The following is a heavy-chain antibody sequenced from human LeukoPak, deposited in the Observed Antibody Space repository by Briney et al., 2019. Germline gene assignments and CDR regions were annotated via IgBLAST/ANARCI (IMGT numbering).Heavy chain of an antibody. D-gene: IGHD4-17*01. V-gene: IGHV1-69*04. CDR2: IMPIFGIA. CDR3: ARADYGDAFDI. J-gene: IGHJ3*02. Sequence: SVKVSCKASGGTFSSYAISWVRQAPGQGLEWMGRIMPIFGIANYAQKFQGRVTITADKSTSTAYMELSSLRSEDTAAYYCARADYGDAFDIWGQGTMVTVSS. CDR1: GGTFSSYA.